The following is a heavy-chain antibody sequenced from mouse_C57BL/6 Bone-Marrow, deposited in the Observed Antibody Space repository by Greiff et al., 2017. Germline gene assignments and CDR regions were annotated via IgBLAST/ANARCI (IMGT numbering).Heavy chain of an antibody. J-gene: IGHJ2*01. CDR1: GYTFTSYW. CDR3: ARSGPQERGFDY. CDR2: IYPTSGRT. Sequence: QVQLQQSGAELVKPGASVKMSCKASGYTFTSYWITWVKQRPGQGLEWVGDIYPTSGRTNYNEKFKSKAILTVDTSSNTAYMQLSSLTSEDSAVFYCARSGPQERGFDYWGQGTTLTVSS. V-gene: IGHV1-55*01. D-gene: IGHD3-1*01.